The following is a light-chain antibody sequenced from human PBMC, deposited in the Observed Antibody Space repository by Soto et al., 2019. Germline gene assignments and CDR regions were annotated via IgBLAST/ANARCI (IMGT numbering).Light chain of an antibody. V-gene: IGKV1-39*01. CDR2: TAS. CDR3: QQTYSRPEGPLT. CDR1: QNIGSY. J-gene: IGKJ4*01. Sequence: DVQMTQSPSSLSASVGDRVTITCRASQNIGSYLGWYQQKPGKAPKLLIYTASNLQSGVPSRFSGSGSGTEFTLTISTLQLEDCATYYCQQTYSRPEGPLTFGGGTKVEL.